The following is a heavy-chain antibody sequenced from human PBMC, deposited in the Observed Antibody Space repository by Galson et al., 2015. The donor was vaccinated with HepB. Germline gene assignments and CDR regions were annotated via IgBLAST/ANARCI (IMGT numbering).Heavy chain of an antibody. J-gene: IGHJ3*02. CDR3: ARLRYFDWLSRGAFDI. V-gene: IGHV1-18*01. D-gene: IGHD3-9*01. Sequence: SVKVSCKASGYTFTSYGISWVRQAPGQGLEWMGWISAYNGNTNYAQKLQGRVTMTTDTSTSTAYMELRSLRSDDTAVYYCARLRYFDWLSRGAFDIWGQGTMVTVSS. CDR1: GYTFTSYG. CDR2: ISAYNGNT.